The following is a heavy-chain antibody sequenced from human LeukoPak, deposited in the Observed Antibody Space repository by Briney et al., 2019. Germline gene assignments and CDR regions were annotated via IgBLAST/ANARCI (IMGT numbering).Heavy chain of an antibody. Sequence: SETLSLTRAVYGGSFSGYYWSWIRQPPGKGLEWIGEINHSGSTNYNPSLKSRVTISVDTSKNQFSLKLSSVTAADTAVYYCARGAVTVLRFLEWLPHFDYWGQGTLVTVSS. CDR3: ARGAVTVLRFLEWLPHFDY. CDR2: INHSGST. J-gene: IGHJ4*02. V-gene: IGHV4-34*01. CDR1: GGSFSGYY. D-gene: IGHD3-3*01.